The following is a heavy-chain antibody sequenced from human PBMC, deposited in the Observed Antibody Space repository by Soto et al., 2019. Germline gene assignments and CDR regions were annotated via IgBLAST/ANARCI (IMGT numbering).Heavy chain of an antibody. CDR1: GFTFSSYG. CDR3: AIDNGGATWFDY. CDR2: ISYDGSNK. J-gene: IGHJ4*02. D-gene: IGHD1-26*01. V-gene: IGHV3-30*03. Sequence: QVQLVESGGGVVQPGRSLRLSCAASGFTFSSYGMHWVRQAPGKGLEWVAVISYDGSNKYYADSVKGRFTISRDNSKNTLYLQMNSLRAEDTAVYYCAIDNGGATWFDYWGQGTLVTVSS.